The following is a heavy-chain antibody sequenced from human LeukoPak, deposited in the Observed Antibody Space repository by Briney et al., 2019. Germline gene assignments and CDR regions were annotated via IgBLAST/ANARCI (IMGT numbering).Heavy chain of an antibody. D-gene: IGHD4-17*01. CDR1: GGSISSGGYY. Sequence: SETLSLTCTVSGGSISSGGYYWSWIRQHPGKGLEWIGYIYYSGSTYYNPSLKSRVTISVDTSKNQFSLKLSSVTAADTAVYYCARGWGYGDFLFDYWGQGTLVTVSS. V-gene: IGHV4-31*03. CDR3: ARGWGYGDFLFDY. CDR2: IYYSGST. J-gene: IGHJ4*02.